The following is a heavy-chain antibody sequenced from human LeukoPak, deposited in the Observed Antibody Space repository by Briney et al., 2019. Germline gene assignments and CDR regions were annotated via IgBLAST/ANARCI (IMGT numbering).Heavy chain of an antibody. CDR1: GYTFTSYA. CDR3: ARARTSGWYGTDY. CDR2: INAGNGDT. Sequence: GASVKVSCKASGYTFTSYAMHWVRQAPGQRLEWMGWINAGNGDTKYSQEFQGRVTLTRDTSASTAYMELSSLRSDDMAVYYCARARTSGWYGTDYWGQGTLVTVSS. J-gene: IGHJ4*02. V-gene: IGHV1-3*03. D-gene: IGHD6-19*01.